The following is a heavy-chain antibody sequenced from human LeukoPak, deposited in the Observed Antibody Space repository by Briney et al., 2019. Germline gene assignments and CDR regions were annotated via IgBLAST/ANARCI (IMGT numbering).Heavy chain of an antibody. CDR3: ARAGYYYGSGSYYIFDY. J-gene: IGHJ4*02. Sequence: ASVKVSCKASGYTFTNYYMHWVRQAPGQGLEWMGIINPSDGSTNYAQKFQGRVTMTRDTSISTAYMELSRLRSDDTAVYYCARAGYYYGSGSYYIFDYWGQGTLVTVSS. CDR1: GYTFTNYY. V-gene: IGHV1-46*01. CDR2: INPSDGST. D-gene: IGHD3-10*01.